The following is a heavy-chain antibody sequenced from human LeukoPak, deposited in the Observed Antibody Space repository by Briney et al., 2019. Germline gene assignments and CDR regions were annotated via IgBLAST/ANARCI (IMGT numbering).Heavy chain of an antibody. CDR1: GGSISSSSYY. D-gene: IGHD2-2*01. Sequence: SETLSLTCTVSGGSISSSSYYRGWTRQPPGKGLEWIGSIYYSGSTYYNPSLKSRVTISVDTSKDQFSLKLSSVTAADTAVYYCARQINIVVVPTNGYFDYWGQGTLVTISS. J-gene: IGHJ4*02. CDR3: ARQINIVVVPTNGYFDY. V-gene: IGHV4-39*07. CDR2: IYYSGST.